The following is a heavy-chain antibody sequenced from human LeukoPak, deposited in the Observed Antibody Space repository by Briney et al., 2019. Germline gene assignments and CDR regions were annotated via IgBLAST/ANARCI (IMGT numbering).Heavy chain of an antibody. Sequence: SETLSLTCTVSGGSISSYYWSWIRQPPGKGLEWIGYIYYSGSTNYNPSLKSRVTISVDTSKNQFSLKLSSVTAADTAVYYCARDNSYRAWFDPWGQGTLVTVSS. CDR2: IYYSGST. V-gene: IGHV4-59*01. D-gene: IGHD1-26*01. CDR1: GGSISSYY. CDR3: ARDNSYRAWFDP. J-gene: IGHJ5*02.